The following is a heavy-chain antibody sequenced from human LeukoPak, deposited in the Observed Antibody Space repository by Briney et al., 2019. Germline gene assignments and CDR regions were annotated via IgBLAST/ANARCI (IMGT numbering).Heavy chain of an antibody. Sequence: GASVTVSFTASGYTFTIYGISWVRQAPGQGLEWMGWISAYNGNTNYAQKLQGRVTMTTDTSTSTAYMELRSLRSDDTAVYYCARASIAAAGDYWGQGTLVTVSS. CDR3: ARASIAAAGDY. V-gene: IGHV1-18*01. CDR2: ISAYNGNT. CDR1: GYTFTIYG. D-gene: IGHD6-13*01. J-gene: IGHJ4*02.